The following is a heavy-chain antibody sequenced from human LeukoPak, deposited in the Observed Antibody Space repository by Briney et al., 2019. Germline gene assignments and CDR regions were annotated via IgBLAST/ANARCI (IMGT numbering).Heavy chain of an antibody. D-gene: IGHD6-19*01. CDR1: GFTFGAYY. Sequence: GGSLRLSCAASGFTFGAYYMTWVRQAPGKGLEWVANIKQDGSEKYYVDSVKGRFTISRDNANNSLYLQMNSLRAEDTAVYYCARMSGIAVAAVWISYFDYWGQGTLVTVSS. V-gene: IGHV3-7*03. CDR2: IKQDGSEK. J-gene: IGHJ4*02. CDR3: ARMSGIAVAAVWISYFDY.